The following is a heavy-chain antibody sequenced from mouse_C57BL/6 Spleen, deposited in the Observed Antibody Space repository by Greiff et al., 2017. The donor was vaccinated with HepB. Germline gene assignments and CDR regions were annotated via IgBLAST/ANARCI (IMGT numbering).Heavy chain of an antibody. V-gene: IGHV1-82*01. J-gene: IGHJ2*01. CDR2: IYPGDGDT. CDR3: ARGSTTVPSFDY. CDR1: GYAFSSSW. Sequence: VQLQQSGPELVKPGASVKISCKASGYAFSSSWMNWVKQRPGKGLEWIGRIYPGDGDTNYNGKFKGKATLTADKSSSTAYMQLSSLTSEDSAVYYCARGSTTVPSFDYWGQGTTLTVSS. D-gene: IGHD1-1*01.